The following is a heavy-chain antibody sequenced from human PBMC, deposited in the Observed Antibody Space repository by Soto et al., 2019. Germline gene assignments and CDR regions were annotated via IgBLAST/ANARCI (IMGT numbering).Heavy chain of an antibody. Sequence: GGSLRLSCAASGFTFSSYAMSWVRQPPGKGLEWVSAISGSGGSTYYADSVKGRFTISRDNSKNTLYLQMNSLRAEDTAVYYSAKDPYPIWSGCNWFDPWGQGTLVTV. CDR1: GFTFSSYA. J-gene: IGHJ5*02. D-gene: IGHD3-3*01. CDR3: AKDPYPIWSGCNWFDP. V-gene: IGHV3-23*01. CDR2: ISGSGGST.